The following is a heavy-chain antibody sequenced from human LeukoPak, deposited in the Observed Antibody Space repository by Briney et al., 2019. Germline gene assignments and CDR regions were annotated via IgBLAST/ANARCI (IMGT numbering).Heavy chain of an antibody. Sequence: GASVKVSCKASGGTFSSYAISWVRQAPGQGLEWMGRIIPILGIANYAQKFQGRVTITADKSTSTAYMELSSLRSEDTAVYYCASPRWYRLNDAFDIWGQGTMVTVSS. CDR3: ASPRWYRLNDAFDI. V-gene: IGHV1-69*04. CDR2: IIPILGIA. J-gene: IGHJ3*02. D-gene: IGHD6-13*01. CDR1: GGTFSSYA.